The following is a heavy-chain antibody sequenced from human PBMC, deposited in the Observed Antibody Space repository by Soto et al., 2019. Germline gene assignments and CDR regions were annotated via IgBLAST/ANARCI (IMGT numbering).Heavy chain of an antibody. Sequence: GDSLKISCKGSGYSFTSYWIAWVRQMPGKGLEWMGRIDPSDSYTNYSPSFQGHVTISADKSISTAYLQWSSLKASDPAMYYCARHAVGAQGCVEEALWGQGTTVTVSS. V-gene: IGHV5-10-1*01. CDR3: ARHAVGAQGCVEEAL. CDR2: IDPSDSYT. J-gene: IGHJ4*02. CDR1: GYSFTSYW. D-gene: IGHD1-26*01.